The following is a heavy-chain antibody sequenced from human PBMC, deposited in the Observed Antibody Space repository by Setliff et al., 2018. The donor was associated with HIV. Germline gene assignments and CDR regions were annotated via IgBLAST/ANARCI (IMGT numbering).Heavy chain of an antibody. V-gene: IGHV4-59*01. CDR2: IYYTGTT. D-gene: IGHD5-12*01. J-gene: IGHJ3*01. CDR1: DDSISSSY. CDR3: AREWLQHTGDDAFDV. Sequence: PSETLSLTCTVSDDSISSSYWSWIRQPPGKGLEWIGYIYYTGTTKYNPSLKSRVTISIDTSKNQFSLKLTSVTAADTAVYCCAREWLQHTGDDAFDVWGQGTMVTVSS.